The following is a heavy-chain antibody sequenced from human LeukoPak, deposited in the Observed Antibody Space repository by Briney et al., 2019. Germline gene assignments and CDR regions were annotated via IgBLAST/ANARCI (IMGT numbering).Heavy chain of an antibody. D-gene: IGHD3-3*01. CDR2: INWNGGST. J-gene: IGHJ6*03. CDR1: GFTFDDYG. Sequence: PGGSLRLSCAASGFTFDDYGMSWVRQAPGKGLEWVSGINWNGGSTGYADSVKDRFTISRDNAKNSLYLQMNSLRAEDTALYYCARNGEEWLLQTTYYYYMDVWGKGTTVTVSS. CDR3: ARNGEEWLLQTTYYYYMDV. V-gene: IGHV3-20*04.